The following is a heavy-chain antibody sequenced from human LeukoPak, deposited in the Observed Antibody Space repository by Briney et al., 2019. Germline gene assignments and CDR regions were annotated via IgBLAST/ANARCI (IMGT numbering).Heavy chain of an antibody. D-gene: IGHD2-15*01. CDR2: ISYDGSNK. CDR1: GFTFSSYG. CDR3: AKDAGNGGSCPHSS. Sequence: GGSLRLSCAASGFTFSSYGMHWVRQAPGKGLEWVAVISYDGSNKYYADSVKGRFTISRDNSKNTLYLQMNSLRAEDTAVYYCAKDAGNGGSCPHSSWGQGTLVTVSS. J-gene: IGHJ5*02. V-gene: IGHV3-30*18.